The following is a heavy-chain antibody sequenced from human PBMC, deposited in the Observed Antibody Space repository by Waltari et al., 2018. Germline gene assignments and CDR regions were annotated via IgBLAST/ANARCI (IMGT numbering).Heavy chain of an antibody. CDR2: IRGISDNYAT. Sequence: EVQLVESGGDLVRPGGSLKLSCSVSGFPFSASSIHWVRQASGKGRRWVGRIRGISDNYATEYSASVRCRFTFSRDDSKNTAYLQMNSLKTEDTAVYYCTTGHCGSDCYIYFYWGLGTLVTVSS. J-gene: IGHJ4*02. CDR3: TTGHCGSDCYIYFY. CDR1: GFPFSASS. D-gene: IGHD2-21*02. V-gene: IGHV3-73*01.